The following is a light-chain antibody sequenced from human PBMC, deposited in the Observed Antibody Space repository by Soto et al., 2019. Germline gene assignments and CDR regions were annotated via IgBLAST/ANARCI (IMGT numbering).Light chain of an antibody. CDR3: SSYESDSTYV. Sequence: QSVLTQPPSVSGSPGQSITISCTGTTSDVGGYDYVSWYQQHPGKAPKLILYEVSNRPSGVSNRFSGSKSGNTASLTISGLQTEDEADYYCSSYESDSTYVFGTGTKVTVL. V-gene: IGLV2-14*01. J-gene: IGLJ1*01. CDR1: TSDVGGYDY. CDR2: EVS.